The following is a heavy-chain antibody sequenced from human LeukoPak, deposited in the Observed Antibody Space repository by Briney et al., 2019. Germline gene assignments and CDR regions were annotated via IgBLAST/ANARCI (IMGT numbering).Heavy chain of an antibody. CDR1: GFTFNTYA. D-gene: IGHD6-19*01. V-gene: IGHV3-30*03. J-gene: IGHJ4*02. CDR3: ARSLGSGWIHLVEY. Sequence: TGGSLRLSCAASGFTFNTYALHWVRQAPGKGLEWVAIVSYDGGAKYYADYVKGRFTISRDNSKNTVDLQMYSLRAEDSAVYYCARSLGSGWIHLVEYWGQGTLVTVS. CDR2: VSYDGGAK.